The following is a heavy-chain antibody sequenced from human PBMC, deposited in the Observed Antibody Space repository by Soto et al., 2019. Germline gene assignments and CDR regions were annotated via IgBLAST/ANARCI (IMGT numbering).Heavy chain of an antibody. CDR2: ISAYNGNT. V-gene: IGHV1-18*01. J-gene: IGHJ6*02. Sequence: ASVKVSCKASGYTFTSYGISWVRQAPGQGLEWMGWISAYNGNTNYAQKLQGRVTMTRDTSTSTAYMELSSLRSDDTAVYYCARDSLAAIGGYYYYGMDLRGQGTTVTVSS. CDR3: ARDSLAAIGGYYYYGMDL. CDR1: GYTFTSYG. D-gene: IGHD6-6*01.